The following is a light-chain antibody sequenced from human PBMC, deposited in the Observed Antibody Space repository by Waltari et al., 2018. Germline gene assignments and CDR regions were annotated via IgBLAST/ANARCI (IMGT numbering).Light chain of an antibody. CDR1: QSLVHSDGNTY. Sequence: DVVMTQSPLSLPVPLGQPASISCKSSQSLVHSDGNTYLAWLQQRPGQSPMRLIYKVSDRESVVPDRVSASGSGTDFTLKISRVEAEDVGVDYCMQGTHWPLTFGGGTKVEIK. V-gene: IGKV2-30*02. CDR3: MQGTHWPLT. CDR2: KVS. J-gene: IGKJ4*01.